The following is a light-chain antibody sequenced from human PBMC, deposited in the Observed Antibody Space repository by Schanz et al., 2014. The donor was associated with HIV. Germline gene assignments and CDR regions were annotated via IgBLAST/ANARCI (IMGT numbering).Light chain of an antibody. CDR2: EVS. J-gene: IGLJ1*01. Sequence: QSALTQPPSASGSPGQSVTISCTGTSSDVGGYNYVSWYQQHPGKAPKLMIYEVSKRPSGVPDRFSGSKSGNTASLTVSGLQAEDEADYYCSSCTSSSTYVFGTGTKLTVL. CDR3: SSCTSSSTYV. CDR1: SSDVGGYNY. V-gene: IGLV2-8*01.